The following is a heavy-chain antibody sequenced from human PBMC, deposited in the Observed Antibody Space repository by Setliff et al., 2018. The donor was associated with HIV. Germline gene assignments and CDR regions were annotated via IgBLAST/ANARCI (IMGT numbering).Heavy chain of an antibody. V-gene: IGHV1-46*01. CDR2: INPKSDGT. D-gene: IGHD1-26*01. CDR1: GYSFTDYY. J-gene: IGHJ4*02. Sequence: ASVKVSCKASGYSFTDYYIHWVRQAPGQGLEWMGWINPKSDGTIYAQKFQGRVTMTRDTSTSTVYMELSSLRSEDTAVYYCARGGAVDYWGQGTLVTVSS. CDR3: ARGGAVDY.